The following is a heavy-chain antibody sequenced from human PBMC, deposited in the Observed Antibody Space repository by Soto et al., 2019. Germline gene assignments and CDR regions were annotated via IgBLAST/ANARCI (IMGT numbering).Heavy chain of an antibody. CDR1: GFTFSRYW. J-gene: IGHJ4*02. Sequence: EVQLVESGGDLVQPGGFLRLSCATSGFTFSRYWMHWVGQVPGKGLVWVSRINSDGSSISYSDSVKGRFTISRDNAKNTLYLQMNSLRVEDTAVYYCARLPVDTITSLDYWGQGTLVTVSS. CDR2: INSDGSSI. D-gene: IGHD3-3*01. V-gene: IGHV3-74*01. CDR3: ARLPVDTITSLDY.